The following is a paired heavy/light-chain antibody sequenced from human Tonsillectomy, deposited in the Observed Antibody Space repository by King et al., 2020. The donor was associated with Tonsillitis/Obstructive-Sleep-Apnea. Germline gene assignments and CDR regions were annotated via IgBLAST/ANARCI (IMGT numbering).Heavy chain of an antibody. Sequence: QVQLQESGPGLVKPSETLSLTCTVSGGSVTSGRYYWSWIRQPPGKGPEWIGYIFYSGSTNYNPSLKSRVTISVDTSKNQLSLKLRSVTAADTAVYYCASGHYYDSSGSAQFDYWGQGTLVTVSS. V-gene: IGHV4-61*01. J-gene: IGHJ4*02. CDR1: GGSVTSGRYY. CDR3: ASGHYYDSSGSAQFDY. D-gene: IGHD3-22*01. CDR2: IFYSGST.
Light chain of an antibody. CDR1: KLGDKY. CDR3: QAWDSSTYV. V-gene: IGLV3-1*01. Sequence: SYELTQPPSVSVSPGQTASITCSGDKLGDKYASWYQQKPGQSPVLVIFQDTRRPSGIPERFSGSNSGNTATLTISGTQPMDEADYYCQAWDSSTYVFGTGTKVTVL. J-gene: IGLJ1*01. CDR2: QDT.